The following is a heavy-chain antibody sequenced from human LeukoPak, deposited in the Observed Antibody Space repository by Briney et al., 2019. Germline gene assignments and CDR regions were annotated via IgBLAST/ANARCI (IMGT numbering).Heavy chain of an antibody. V-gene: IGHV4-34*01. CDR2: INHSGST. CDR1: GGSFSGYY. D-gene: IGHD1-26*01. J-gene: IGHJ4*02. CDR3: ARGRAQRELLRKMYYFDY. Sequence: PSETLSLTCAVYGGSFSGYYWSWIRQPPGKGLEWIGEINHSGSTNYNPSLKSRVTISVDTSKNQFSLKLSSVTAADTAVYYCARGRAQRELLRKMYYFDYWGQGTLVTVSP.